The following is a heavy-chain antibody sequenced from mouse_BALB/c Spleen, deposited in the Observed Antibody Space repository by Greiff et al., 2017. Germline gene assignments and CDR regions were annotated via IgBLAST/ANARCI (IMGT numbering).Heavy chain of an antibody. CDR1: GFTFSSYT. V-gene: IGHV5-12-2*01. D-gene: IGHD1-1*01. CDR2: ISNGGGST. J-gene: IGHJ3*01. Sequence: EVQRVESGGGLVQPGGSLKLSCAASGFTFSSYTMSWVRQTPEKRLEWVAYISNGGGSTYYPDTVKGRFTISRDNAKNTLYLQMSSLKSEDTAMYYCARQKGVTTVFAYWGQGTLVTVSA. CDR3: ARQKGVTTVFAY.